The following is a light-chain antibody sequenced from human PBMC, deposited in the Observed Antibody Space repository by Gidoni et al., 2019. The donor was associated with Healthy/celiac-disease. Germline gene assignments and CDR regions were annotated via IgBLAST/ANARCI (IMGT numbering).Light chain of an antibody. Sequence: DIVMTQSPDSLAVSLGERATINCKSSQSVLYSSNNKNYLAWYQQKPGQPPKLLIYWASTRESGVPDRFSGSGSGTDFTLTISSLQAEDGAVYYCQQYYSTPGFTFGPGTKVDIK. CDR3: QQYYSTPGFT. V-gene: IGKV4-1*01. CDR1: QSVLYSSNNKNY. CDR2: WAS. J-gene: IGKJ3*01.